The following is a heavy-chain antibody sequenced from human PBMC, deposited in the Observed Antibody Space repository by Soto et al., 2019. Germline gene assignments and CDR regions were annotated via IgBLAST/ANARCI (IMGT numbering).Heavy chain of an antibody. CDR1: GYSFTCYG. CDR3: ARDQRSAGRLGYYGMAV. D-gene: IGHD2-15*01. V-gene: IGHV1-18*01. J-gene: IGHJ6*02. Sequence: ASVKVSCKTSGYSFTCYGICWVRHAPGQGLEWMGWISVYNGNTNYAQKLQGRVTMTTDTSTSTAYMELRSLRSDDTAVFYCARDQRSAGRLGYYGMAVWGQGTTVTVSS. CDR2: ISVYNGNT.